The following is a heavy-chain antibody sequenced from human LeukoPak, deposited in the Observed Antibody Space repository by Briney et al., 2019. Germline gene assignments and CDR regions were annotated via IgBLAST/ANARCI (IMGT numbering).Heavy chain of an antibody. CDR3: AKNLLGSESFSWYFDL. J-gene: IGHJ2*01. Sequence: GGSLRLSCAASGFTFSGYAMSWVRQAPGKGLEWVSLITGSGATTYYADSVRGRFTVSRDNSKNTLYLQMNSLRAEDTAVYYCAKNLLGSESFSWYFDLWGRGTLVTVSS. V-gene: IGHV3-23*01. CDR2: ITGSGATT. D-gene: IGHD1-26*01. CDR1: GFTFSGYA.